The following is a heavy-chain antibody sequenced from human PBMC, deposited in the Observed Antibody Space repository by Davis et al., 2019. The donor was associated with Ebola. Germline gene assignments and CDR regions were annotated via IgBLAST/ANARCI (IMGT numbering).Heavy chain of an antibody. CDR2: MNPNSGNT. CDR3: AREIKRAVQGSFFEN. V-gene: IGHV1-8*01. Sequence: ASVKVSCKASGYTFTNYDIHWVRQATGEGLEWMAWMNPNSGNTDYAQKFQGRVTMTRNTSINTAYMQLSSLRSEDSAVYYCAREIKRAVQGSFFENWGQGTLVTVSS. J-gene: IGHJ4*02. D-gene: IGHD3-16*02. CDR1: GYTFTNYD.